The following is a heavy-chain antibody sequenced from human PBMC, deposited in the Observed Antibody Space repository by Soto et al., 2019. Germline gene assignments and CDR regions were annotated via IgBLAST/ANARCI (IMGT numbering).Heavy chain of an antibody. CDR2: IIPIFGTA. V-gene: IGHV1-69*13. J-gene: IGHJ6*02. Sequence: SVKRSCKASGGTISSYAISWVRQAPGQGLEWMGGIIPIFGTANYAQKFQGRVTITADESTSTAYMELSSLRSEDTAVYYCARAGGNYYGMDVWGQGTTVTVS. D-gene: IGHD2-15*01. CDR3: ARAGGNYYGMDV. CDR1: GGTISSYA.